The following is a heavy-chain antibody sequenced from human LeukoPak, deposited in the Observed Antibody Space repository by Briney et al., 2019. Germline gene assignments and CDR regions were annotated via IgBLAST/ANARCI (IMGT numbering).Heavy chain of an antibody. V-gene: IGHV3-7*03. Sequence: GGSLRLSCVASGFPFSSYWMTWVRQAPGKGLEWVANIKQDGSKKSYVDSVKGRFTISRDNAKNSLYLQMNSLRAEDTAVYYCAREKSYGADFDYWGQGTLVTVSS. CDR3: AREKSYGADFDY. CDR2: IKQDGSKK. CDR1: GFPFSSYW. J-gene: IGHJ4*02. D-gene: IGHD4-17*01.